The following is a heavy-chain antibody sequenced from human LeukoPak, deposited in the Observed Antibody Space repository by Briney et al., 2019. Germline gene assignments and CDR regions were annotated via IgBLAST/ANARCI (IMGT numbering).Heavy chain of an antibody. Sequence: SETLSLTCAVSGGSISSGGYSWSWIRQPPGKGLEWIGYIYHSGSTYYNPSLKSRVTISVDRSKNQFSLKLSSVTAADTAVYYCARTYYDFWSGPNDAFDIWGQGTMVTVPS. D-gene: IGHD3-3*01. CDR2: IYHSGST. CDR1: GGSISSGGYS. V-gene: IGHV4-30-2*01. J-gene: IGHJ3*02. CDR3: ARTYYDFWSGPNDAFDI.